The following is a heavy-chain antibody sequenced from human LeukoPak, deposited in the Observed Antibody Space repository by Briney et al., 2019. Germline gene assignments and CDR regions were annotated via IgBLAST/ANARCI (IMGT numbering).Heavy chain of an antibody. J-gene: IGHJ4*02. CDR3: ANPVLVPADGY. D-gene: IGHD2-2*01. V-gene: IGHV3-30*02. Sequence: GGSLRLSCAASGFTFSSYDIHWVRQAPGKGLEWVAFIRFDGNNKYYADSVKGRFTISRDNFKNTVHLQMNSLRAEDTAVYFCANPVLVPADGYWGQGTLVTVSS. CDR2: IRFDGNNK. CDR1: GFTFSSYD.